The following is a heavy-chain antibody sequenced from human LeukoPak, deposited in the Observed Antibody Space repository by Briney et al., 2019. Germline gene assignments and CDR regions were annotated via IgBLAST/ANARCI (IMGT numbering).Heavy chain of an antibody. D-gene: IGHD3-3*01. Sequence: ASVKVSCKASVYTFTSYDINWVRQATGPGLEWMGWMNPNSGNTGYAQKFQGRGTITRNTSISTAYMELSSLRSEDTAVYYCAIGHYDFWSGYYGYYYYYYMDVWGKGTTVTVSS. CDR2: MNPNSGNT. J-gene: IGHJ6*03. CDR1: VYTFTSYD. CDR3: AIGHYDFWSGYYGYYYYYYMDV. V-gene: IGHV1-8*03.